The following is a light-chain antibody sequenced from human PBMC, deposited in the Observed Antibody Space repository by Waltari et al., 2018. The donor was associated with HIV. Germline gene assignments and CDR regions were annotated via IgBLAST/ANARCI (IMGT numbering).Light chain of an antibody. CDR1: SSVKLA. J-gene: IGKJ4*01. Sequence: VQLTPSPSSLSASVCDRVPIACRTHSSVKLALNWYQQRPGQPPKLLIYGSSILQSGVPSRFSGSGSETSFALTISSLRPEDSATYYCQQTFVVPLSFGSGTKVEI. CDR2: GSS. V-gene: IGKV1-39*01. CDR3: QQTFVVPLS.